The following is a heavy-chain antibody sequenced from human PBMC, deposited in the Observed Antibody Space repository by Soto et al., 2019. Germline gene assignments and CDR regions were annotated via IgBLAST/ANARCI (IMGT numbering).Heavy chain of an antibody. CDR2: ISAYNGNT. J-gene: IGHJ4*02. D-gene: IGHD3-22*01. CDR3: ARYGRSCYYLAY. CDR1: GYTFTSYG. V-gene: IGHV1-18*01. Sequence: QVQLVQSGAEVKEPGASLKVSCKASGYTFTSYGLNLVRQAPGQGLDWMGWISAYNGNTNYAQKFQGRVTMTTDTSSSTAYMELRSLRSDDTAVDYCARYGRSCYYLAYWGQGTLVTVSA.